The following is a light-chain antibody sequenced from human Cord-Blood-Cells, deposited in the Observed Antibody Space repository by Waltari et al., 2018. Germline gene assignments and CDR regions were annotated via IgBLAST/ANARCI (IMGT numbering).Light chain of an antibody. CDR2: TAS. Sequence: DIQMTQSPSSLSASVGDRDTITCRASQSISSYLNWYQQKPGKAPNRLIYTASSWQSGVPARFSGSGAATDVTLTISSLQPEDFATYYCQQSYSTPLTFCGGTKVEIK. CDR3: QQSYSTPLT. CDR1: QSISSY. J-gene: IGKJ4*01. V-gene: IGKV1-39*01.